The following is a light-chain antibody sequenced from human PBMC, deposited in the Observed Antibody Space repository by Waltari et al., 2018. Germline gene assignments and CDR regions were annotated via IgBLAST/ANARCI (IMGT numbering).Light chain of an antibody. CDR2: VNSDGSH. J-gene: IGLJ3*02. CDR1: SGHSNNI. Sequence: QLAVTQSPSASASLGASVKLTCTLSSGHSNNIIAWLQQRPEKGPRYLMKVNSDGSHIRGDEIPDRFSGSSSGAERYLTISSLQSEDEADYYCQTGGHGTWVFGGGTKLTVL. V-gene: IGLV4-69*01. CDR3: QTGGHGTWV.